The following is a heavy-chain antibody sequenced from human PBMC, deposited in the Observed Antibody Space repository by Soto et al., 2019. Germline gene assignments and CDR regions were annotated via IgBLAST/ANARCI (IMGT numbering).Heavy chain of an antibody. CDR2: ISYDGTNK. CDR3: AKDLQSYGDYDYYCYGMDV. J-gene: IGHJ6*02. V-gene: IGHV3-30*18. CDR1: GFTFSTYG. Sequence: QVQLVESGGGEVQPGRSLTLSCAASGFTFSTYGMHWVRQTPGKGLEWVAVISYDGTNKFYSDSVKGRFTISRDNFKNTLTLQMNSLRADVTAVYSCAKDLQSYGDYDYYCYGMDVWGLGTRVTVSS. D-gene: IGHD4-17*01.